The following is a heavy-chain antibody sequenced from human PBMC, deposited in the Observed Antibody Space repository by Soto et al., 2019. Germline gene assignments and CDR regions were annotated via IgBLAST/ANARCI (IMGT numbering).Heavy chain of an antibody. J-gene: IGHJ5*02. CDR1: GGTFSSYT. CDR2: IIPILGIA. V-gene: IGHV1-69*04. Sequence: GASVKVSCKASGGTFSSYTISWVRQAPGQGLEWMGRIIPILGIANYAQKFQGRVTITADKSTSTAYMELSSLRSEDTAVYYCARDADIVVVVASHGFDPWGQGTLVTVSS. CDR3: ARDADIVVVVASHGFDP. D-gene: IGHD2-15*01.